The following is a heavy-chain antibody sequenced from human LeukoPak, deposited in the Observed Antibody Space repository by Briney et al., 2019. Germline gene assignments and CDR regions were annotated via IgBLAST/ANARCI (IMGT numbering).Heavy chain of an antibody. CDR2: IYHSGTT. D-gene: IGHD1-7*01. CDR1: GGSISSGGYS. Sequence: SETLSLTCAVSGGSISSGGYSWSWIRQPPGKGLEWIGYIYHSGTTYYNPSLKSRVTISVDRSKNQFSLKVSSATASDTAVYYCARGRELTNYFDYWGQGTLVTVSS. CDR3: ARGRELTNYFDY. J-gene: IGHJ4*02. V-gene: IGHV4-30-2*01.